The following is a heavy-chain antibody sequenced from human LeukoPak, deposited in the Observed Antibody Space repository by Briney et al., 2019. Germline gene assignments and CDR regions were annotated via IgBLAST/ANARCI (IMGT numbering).Heavy chain of an antibody. CDR3: ARGVPKTSYYYYYMDV. Sequence: GGSLRLSCAVSGFTLSNYSMNWIRQAPGKGLEWISYISGSGFTIHYADSVKGRFTISRDNAKNSLYLQMNSLRAEDTAVYYCARGVPKTSYYYYYMDVWGKGTTVTVSS. D-gene: IGHD4-11*01. CDR1: GFTLSNYS. V-gene: IGHV3-48*01. CDR2: ISGSGFTI. J-gene: IGHJ6*03.